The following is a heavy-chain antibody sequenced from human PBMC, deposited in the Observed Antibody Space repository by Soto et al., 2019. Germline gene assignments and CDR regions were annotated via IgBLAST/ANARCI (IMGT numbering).Heavy chain of an antibody. J-gene: IGHJ3*02. CDR2: ISSSRSYT. Sequence: QVPLVESGGGLVKPGGSLRLSSAASGFTFSDYYMNWIRQAPGKGLEWVSYISSSRSYTNYADSVKGRFTISRDNAKNSLYLQMNSLRAEDSAVYYCARVAYDAFDIWGQGTMVTVSS. V-gene: IGHV3-11*05. CDR3: ARVAYDAFDI. D-gene: IGHD3-16*01. CDR1: GFTFSDYY.